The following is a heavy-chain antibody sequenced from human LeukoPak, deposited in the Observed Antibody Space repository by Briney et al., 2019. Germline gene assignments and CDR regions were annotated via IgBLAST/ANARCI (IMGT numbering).Heavy chain of an antibody. CDR3: ARDRGVGATLGLMDV. D-gene: IGHD1-26*01. V-gene: IGHV1-2*02. J-gene: IGHJ6*02. CDR1: GYSFIDYS. CDR2: INRNSGAT. Sequence: ASVKVSCKASGYSFIDYSMHWVRQAPGQGLEWMGGINRNSGATKYAQKFEGRVTMTRDTSVTTAYMELSSLRDDDTAVYFCARDRGVGATLGLMDVWGQGTPVTVSS.